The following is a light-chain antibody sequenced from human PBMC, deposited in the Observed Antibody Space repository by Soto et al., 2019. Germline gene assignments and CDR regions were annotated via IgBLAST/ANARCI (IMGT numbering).Light chain of an antibody. CDR3: QQYGSSPIT. J-gene: IGKJ5*01. Sequence: NVLRLTPRTLSLYPKERATLSLSASQSLSSNYLAWYQQPAGQAHRLLNYGASNRASGIPDRFSGSGSRKGFTLTISSLEPEDSAVYYCQQYGSSPITFGQGTRLEIK. CDR2: GAS. CDR1: QSLSSNY. V-gene: IGKV3-20*01.